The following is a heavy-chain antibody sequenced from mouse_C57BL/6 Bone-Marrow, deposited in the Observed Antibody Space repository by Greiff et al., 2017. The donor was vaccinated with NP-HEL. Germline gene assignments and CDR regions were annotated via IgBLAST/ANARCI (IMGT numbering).Heavy chain of an antibody. CDR3: ASPIYYGYDEGFAY. V-gene: IGHV5-6*01. Sequence: EVKVVESGGDLVKPGGSLKLSCAASGFTFSSYGMSWVRQTPDKRLEWVATISSGGSYTYYPDSVKGRFTISRDNAKNTLYLQMSSLKSEDTAMYYCASPIYYGYDEGFAYWGQGTLVTVSA. J-gene: IGHJ3*01. D-gene: IGHD2-2*01. CDR1: GFTFSSYG. CDR2: ISSGGSYT.